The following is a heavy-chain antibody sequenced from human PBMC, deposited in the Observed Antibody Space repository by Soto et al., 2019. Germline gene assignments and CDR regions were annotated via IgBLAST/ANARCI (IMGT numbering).Heavy chain of an antibody. V-gene: IGHV4-34*01. CDR1: GGSFSGYY. J-gene: IGHJ5*02. Sequence: SLETLSLTCAVYGGSFSGYYWSWIRQPPGKGLEWIGEINHSGSTNYNPSLKSRVTISVDTSKNQFSLKLSSVTAADTAVYYCARGYYDFWSGYYTAWGQGTLVTVSS. D-gene: IGHD3-3*01. CDR2: INHSGST. CDR3: ARGYYDFWSGYYTA.